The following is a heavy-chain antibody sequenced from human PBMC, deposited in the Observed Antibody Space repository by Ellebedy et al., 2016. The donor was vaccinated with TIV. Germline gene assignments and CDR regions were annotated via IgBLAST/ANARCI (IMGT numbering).Heavy chain of an antibody. CDR1: GFTFSCCA. CDR2: FSNCGDTT. V-gene: IGHV3-23*01. J-gene: IGHJ4*02. D-gene: IGHD6-13*01. Sequence: GESLKISCAASGFTFSCCAMSWVRQAPGKGLEWVSVFSNCGDTTYADSVRGRFTISRDNSINTLYLQMNSLSADDTAIYYCAKLAGISSWYAEYWGQGTLVTVSS. CDR3: AKLAGISSWYAEY.